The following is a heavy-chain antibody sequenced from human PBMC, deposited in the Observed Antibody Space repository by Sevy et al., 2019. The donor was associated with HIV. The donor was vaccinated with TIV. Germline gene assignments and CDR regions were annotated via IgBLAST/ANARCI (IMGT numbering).Heavy chain of an antibody. Sequence: GGSLRLSCAASGFAFRTYAFHWVRQAPGRGLEWVGLISCNGDNAFYSNSVRGRFTISRDNSMNTLYLELNNLTPDDTAVYYCARGPEWELTSFLSHWGQGTLVTVSS. D-gene: IGHD3-9*01. CDR3: ARGPEWELTSFLSH. CDR1: GFAFRTYA. CDR2: ISCNGDNA. V-gene: IGHV3-30-3*01. J-gene: IGHJ4*02.